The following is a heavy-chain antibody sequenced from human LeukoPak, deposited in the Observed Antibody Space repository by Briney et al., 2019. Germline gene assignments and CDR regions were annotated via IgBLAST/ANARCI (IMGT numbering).Heavy chain of an antibody. CDR2: IRYDGSNK. D-gene: IGHD3-22*01. V-gene: IGHV3-30*02. CDR3: AKDPTHYRVRDDYESTVLSY. J-gene: IGHJ4*02. CDR1: GFIFSSYG. Sequence: QAGGSLRLSCAASGFIFSSYGMHWVRQAPGKGLEWAAFIRYDGSNKYYADSVKGRFTISRDNSKNTLYLQMNSLRAVDTAVYYCAKDPTHYRVRDDYESTVLSYWGQGTLVTVSS.